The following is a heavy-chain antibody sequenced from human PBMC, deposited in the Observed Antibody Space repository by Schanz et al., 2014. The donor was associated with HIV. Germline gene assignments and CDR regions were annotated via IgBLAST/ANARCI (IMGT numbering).Heavy chain of an antibody. Sequence: EVRLVESGGGLVQSGGSLRLSCAASGFSFSNFWVTWVRQAPGKRLEWVARSRVKSDSYATEYAASVTGRFTISRDDSKNSVYVQMNSLNIEDTAVYYCRGYRFYYGVDFWGQGTTVTVS. CDR2: SRVKSDSYAT. J-gene: IGHJ6*02. CDR3: RGYRFYYGVDF. D-gene: IGHD5-18*01. V-gene: IGHV3-72*01. CDR1: GFSFSNFW.